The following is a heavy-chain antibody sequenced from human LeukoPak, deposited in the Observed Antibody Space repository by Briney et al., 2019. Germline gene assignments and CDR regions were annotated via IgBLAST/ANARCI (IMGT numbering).Heavy chain of an antibody. D-gene: IGHD3-10*01. V-gene: IGHV1-46*01. CDR3: ARGGRRITMVRGVMGCDY. CDR2: INPSGGST. CDR1: GYTFTSYY. Sequence: ASVKVSCKASGYTFTSYYTHRVRQAPGQGLEWMGIINPSGGSTSYAQKFQGRVTMTRDMSISTAYMELSRLRSDDTAVYYCARGGRRITMVRGVMGCDYWGQGTLVTVSS. J-gene: IGHJ4*02.